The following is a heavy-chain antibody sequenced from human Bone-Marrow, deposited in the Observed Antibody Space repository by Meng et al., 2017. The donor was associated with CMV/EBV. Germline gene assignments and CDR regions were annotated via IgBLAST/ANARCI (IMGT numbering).Heavy chain of an antibody. CDR2: IGTAGDT. CDR1: GFTFSSYD. J-gene: IGHJ4*02. V-gene: IGHV3-13*01. CDR3: AKDPPEGPRPPYCSSTSCYPDY. Sequence: GESLKISCAASGFTFSSYDMHWVRQATGKGLEWVSAIGTAGDTYYPGSVKGRFTISRENAKNSLYLQMNSLRAGDTAVYYCAKDPPEGPRPPYCSSTSCYPDYWGQGTLVTVSS. D-gene: IGHD2-2*01.